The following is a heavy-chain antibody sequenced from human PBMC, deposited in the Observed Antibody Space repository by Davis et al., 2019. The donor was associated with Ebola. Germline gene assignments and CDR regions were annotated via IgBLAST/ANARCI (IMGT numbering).Heavy chain of an antibody. CDR3: ARDHNPGKVGDAFGV. CDR2: LSYDGSNE. Sequence: GGSLRLSCAASGFSFSDYFMHWVRQAPGKGLEWLAVLSYDGSNEQYADSAEGRFTVSRDISTNTVFLEMNSLRLDDTAVYYCARDHNPGKVGDAFGVWGQGTKVTVSS. J-gene: IGHJ3*01. V-gene: IGHV3-30*04. CDR1: GFSFSDYF. D-gene: IGHD1-26*01.